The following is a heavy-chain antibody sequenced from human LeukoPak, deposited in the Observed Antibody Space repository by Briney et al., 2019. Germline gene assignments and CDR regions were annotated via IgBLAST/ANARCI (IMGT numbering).Heavy chain of an antibody. CDR1: GGSISSYY. CDR2: IYYSGST. V-gene: IGHV4-59*01. Sequence: PSETLSLTCTVSGGSISSYYWSWIRQPPGKGLEWIGYIYYSGSTNYNPSLKSRVTISVDTSKNQFSLKLSSVTAADTAVYYCARGHDYGDSFDYWGQGTLVTVSS. J-gene: IGHJ4*02. D-gene: IGHD4-17*01. CDR3: ARGHDYGDSFDY.